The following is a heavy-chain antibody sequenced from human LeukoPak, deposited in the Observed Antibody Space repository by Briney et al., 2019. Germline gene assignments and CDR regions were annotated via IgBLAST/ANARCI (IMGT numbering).Heavy chain of an antibody. J-gene: IGHJ4*02. D-gene: IGHD3-22*01. Sequence: SETLSLTCTVSGGSLNKGSYHWALVPQPPGKGLEWIGNIYYTGGTYYNPSLKSRVTISIDTSKNHFSLKLSSVTAADTAVYYCARHDNSGLDFWGQGTLVTVSS. CDR1: GGSLNKGSYH. CDR3: ARHDNSGLDF. CDR2: IYYTGGT. V-gene: IGHV4-39*01.